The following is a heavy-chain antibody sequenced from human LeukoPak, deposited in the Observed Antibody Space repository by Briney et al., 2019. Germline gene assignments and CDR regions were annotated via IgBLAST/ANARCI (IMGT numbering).Heavy chain of an antibody. CDR2: INHSGST. CDR1: GGSFSDYY. Sequence: PSETLSLTCAVYGGSFSDYYWSWIRQPPGKGLEWIGEINHSGSTNYNPSLKSRVTISIDTSKNQFSLKLSSVTAADTAVYYCARVLRTFTIFGVVIKSIDYFDYWGQGTLVTVSS. D-gene: IGHD3-3*01. J-gene: IGHJ4*02. CDR3: ARVLRTFTIFGVVIKSIDYFDY. V-gene: IGHV4-34*01.